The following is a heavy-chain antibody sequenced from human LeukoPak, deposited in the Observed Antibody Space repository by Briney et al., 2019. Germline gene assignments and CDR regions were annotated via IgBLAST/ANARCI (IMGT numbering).Heavy chain of an antibody. CDR3: ARDLAETSYWAPGDAFDI. J-gene: IGHJ3*02. CDR2: IIPIFGTA. Sequence: GASVKVSCKASGGTFSSYAISWVRQAPGQGLEWMGGIIPIFGTANYAQKFQGRVSITADESTSTAYMELSSLRSEDTAVYYCARDLAETSYWAPGDAFDIWGQGTMVTVSS. CDR1: GGTFSSYA. V-gene: IGHV1-69*13. D-gene: IGHD1-26*01.